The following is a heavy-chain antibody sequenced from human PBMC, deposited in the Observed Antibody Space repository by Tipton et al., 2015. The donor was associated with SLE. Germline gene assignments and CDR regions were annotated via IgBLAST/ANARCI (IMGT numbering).Heavy chain of an antibody. D-gene: IGHD5-12*01. CDR2: ISSGSSHI. V-gene: IGHV3-21*03. J-gene: IGHJ4*02. Sequence: SLRLSCAASGLNFNNYCVTWVRQAPGKGLEWVSSISSGSSHIYYADSLKGRFTISRDNAENSLYLQMNSLRAEDTAVYYCSRSSNVYIVAPEYFDYWGQGALVTVSS. CDR3: SRSSNVYIVAPEYFDY. CDR1: GLNFNNYC.